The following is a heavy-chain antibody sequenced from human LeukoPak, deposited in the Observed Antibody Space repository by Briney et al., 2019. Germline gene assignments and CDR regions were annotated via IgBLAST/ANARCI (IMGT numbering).Heavy chain of an antibody. D-gene: IGHD2-15*01. V-gene: IGHV1-69*05. CDR1: GGTFSSYA. CDR2: IIPIFGTA. J-gene: IGHJ4*02. Sequence: SVKVSCKASGGTFSSYAISWVRQAPGQGLEWMGRIIPIFGTANYAQKFQGRVTITTYESTSTAYMELSSLRSEDTAVYYCASEVHRYCSGGSCYFNDWGQGTLVTVSS. CDR3: ASEVHRYCSGGSCYFND.